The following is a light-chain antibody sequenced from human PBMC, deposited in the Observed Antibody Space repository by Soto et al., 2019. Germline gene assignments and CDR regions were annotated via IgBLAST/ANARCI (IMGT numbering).Light chain of an antibody. CDR1: SSNIGAGYD. J-gene: IGLJ2*01. Sequence: QYVLTQPPSVSGAPGQRVTIYCTGSSSNIGAGYDVHWYQQLPGTAPKLLIYGNSNRPSGVPDRFSGSKSGTSASLAITGLQAEDEADYYGQSYDSSLSGYVVFGGGTKVTVL. CDR3: QSYDSSLSGYVV. V-gene: IGLV1-40*01. CDR2: GNS.